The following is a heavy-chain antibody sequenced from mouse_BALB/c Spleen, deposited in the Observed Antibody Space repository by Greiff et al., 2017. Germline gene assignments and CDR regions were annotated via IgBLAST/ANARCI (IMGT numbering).Heavy chain of an antibody. J-gene: IGHJ3*01. CDR1: GFTFSSYT. Sequence: EVKLVESGGGLVKPGGSLKLSCAASGFTFSSYTMSWVRQTPEKRLEWVATISSGGGNTYYPDSVKGRFTISRDNAKNNLYLQMSSLRSEDTAMYYCARSRGSWFAYWGQGTLVTVSA. CDR3: ARSRGSWFAY. V-gene: IGHV5-9*03. CDR2: ISSGGGNT.